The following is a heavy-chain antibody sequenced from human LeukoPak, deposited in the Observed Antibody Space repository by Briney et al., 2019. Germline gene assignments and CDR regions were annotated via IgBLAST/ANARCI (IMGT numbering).Heavy chain of an antibody. CDR1: GFSFSSYW. V-gene: IGHV3-7*03. CDR3: GAAPVVVTVFLGPTVAFDI. Sequence: GGSLRLSCAASGFSFSSYWMTWVRQAPGKGLEWVANIKQDGSQKYYVDSVKGRFTISRDNAKNSLYLQMNSLRAEDTAVYYCGAAPVVVTVFLGPTVAFDIWGQGTMVTVSS. CDR2: IKQDGSQK. J-gene: IGHJ3*02. D-gene: IGHD3-22*01.